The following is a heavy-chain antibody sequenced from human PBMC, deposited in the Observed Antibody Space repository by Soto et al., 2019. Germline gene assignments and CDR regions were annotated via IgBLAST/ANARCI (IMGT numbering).Heavy chain of an antibody. J-gene: IGHJ4*02. CDR2: INPILSMS. Sequence: QVQLVQSGAEVKRPGSSVKVSCTASGDTFAFYSINWVRQAPGLGLEWMGRINPILSMSNYAQRFQGRVTLTPDKPTSTAYMVLNSLRSEDTAMYYCATSYGSGYRAFDYWGQGALVPVSS. CDR3: ATSYGSGYRAFDY. CDR1: GDTFAFYS. V-gene: IGHV1-69*02. D-gene: IGHD3-10*01.